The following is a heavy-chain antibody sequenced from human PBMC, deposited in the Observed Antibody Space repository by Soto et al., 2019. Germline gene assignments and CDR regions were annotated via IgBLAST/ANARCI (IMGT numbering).Heavy chain of an antibody. V-gene: IGHV1-3*01. CDR2: INAGNGNT. D-gene: IGHD3-3*01. CDR1: GYTFTSYA. J-gene: IGHJ4*02. Sequence: ASVKVSCKASGYTFTSYAMHWVRQAPGQRLEWMGWINAGNGNTKYSQKFQGRVTITRDTSASTAYMELSSLRSEDTAVYYCATGTIPDEDAFDYWGQGTLVTVSS. CDR3: ATGTIPDEDAFDY.